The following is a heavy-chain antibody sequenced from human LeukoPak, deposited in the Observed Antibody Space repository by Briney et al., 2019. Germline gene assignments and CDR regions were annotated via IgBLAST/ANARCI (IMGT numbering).Heavy chain of an antibody. CDR3: ARGRGSYGMDV. CDR2: INPNSGGT. D-gene: IGHD5-12*01. V-gene: IGHV1-2*02. CDR1: GYSFTVYS. J-gene: IGHJ6*02. Sequence: GASVKVSCKPSGYSFTVYSMHWVRQAPGQGLEWMGWINPNSGGTNSAQKFQGRVTMTRDTSISTAYMELSRLRSDDTAVYYCARGRGSYGMDVWGQGTTVTVSS.